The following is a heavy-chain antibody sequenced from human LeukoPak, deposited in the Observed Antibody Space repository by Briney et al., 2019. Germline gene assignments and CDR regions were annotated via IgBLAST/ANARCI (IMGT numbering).Heavy chain of an antibody. D-gene: IGHD2-15*01. CDR2: TSAYNDNT. V-gene: IGHV1-18*01. J-gene: IGHJ4*02. Sequence: ASVKVSCKASGGTFSSYAISWVRQAPGQGLEWMGWTSAYNDNTNYAQKLQGRVTMTTDTSTDTAYMELWSLRSDDTAVYYCARDTQSRYSGLLDYWGQGTLVTVSS. CDR3: ARDTQSRYSGLLDY. CDR1: GGTFSSYA.